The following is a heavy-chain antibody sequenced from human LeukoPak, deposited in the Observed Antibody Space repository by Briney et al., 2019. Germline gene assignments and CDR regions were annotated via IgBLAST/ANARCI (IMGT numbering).Heavy chain of an antibody. CDR2: LSYSGST. Sequence: SETLSLTCTVSGGSVSSSSYYWSWIRQPPGKGLEWIGYLSYSGSTNYKPSLKSRVSISVDTSKNQFSLKLSSVTAADTAVYYCARYPHCISTDCYVTWGQGTLVIVPA. V-gene: IGHV4-61*01. CDR1: GGSVSSSSYY. D-gene: IGHD2/OR15-2a*01. J-gene: IGHJ4*02. CDR3: ARYPHCISTDCYVT.